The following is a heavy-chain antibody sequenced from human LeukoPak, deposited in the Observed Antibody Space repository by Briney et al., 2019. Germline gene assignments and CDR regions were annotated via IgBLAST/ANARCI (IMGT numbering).Heavy chain of an antibody. CDR1: GGTISTSNYY. CDR2: IFYSGST. Sequence: SETLSLTCTVSGGTISTSNYYWGWIRQPPGKGLEWIGNIFYSGSTYYGPSLKSRLTISLDTSRNQFSLKLSSVTAADTAVYYCARTTEGYCRGRSCYSYYYYMDVWGKGTTVTVSS. CDR3: ARTTEGYCRGRSCYSYYYYMDV. D-gene: IGHD2-15*01. V-gene: IGHV4-39*07. J-gene: IGHJ6*03.